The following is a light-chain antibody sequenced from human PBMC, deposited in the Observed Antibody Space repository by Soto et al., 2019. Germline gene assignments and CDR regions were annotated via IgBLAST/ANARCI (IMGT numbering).Light chain of an antibody. Sequence: DIQMTQSPSTLSASVGDRVTITCRASQSIRSWLAWYQQKPGTAPKLLIYKASTLQSGVPSRFSGSGSGTEFTLTISSLQPDDSATYYCQQYNDYWAFGQGTKVEIK. V-gene: IGKV1-5*03. J-gene: IGKJ1*01. CDR3: QQYNDYWA. CDR2: KAS. CDR1: QSIRSW.